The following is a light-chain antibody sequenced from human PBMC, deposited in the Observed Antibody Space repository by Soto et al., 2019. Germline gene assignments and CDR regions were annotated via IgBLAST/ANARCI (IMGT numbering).Light chain of an antibody. Sequence: VLTQPPSASGTPGQRVTISCSGSSSNIGSNYVYWYQQLPGTAPKLLVYRNKQRPSGVPDRFSGSKSGTSASLAISGLRSEDEADYYCAAWDDSLSGQVFGTGTRSPS. CDR2: RNK. V-gene: IGLV1-47*01. CDR3: AAWDDSLSGQV. CDR1: SSNIGSNY. J-gene: IGLJ1*01.